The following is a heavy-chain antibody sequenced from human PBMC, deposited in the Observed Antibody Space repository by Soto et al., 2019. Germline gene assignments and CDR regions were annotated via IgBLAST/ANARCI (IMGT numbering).Heavy chain of an antibody. CDR3: AKDYGSGSFSHFDY. D-gene: IGHD1-26*01. J-gene: IGHJ4*02. CDR1: GFTFDDYT. CDR2: ISWDGGST. Sequence: EVQLVESGGVVVQPGGSLRLSCAASGFTFDDYTMHWVRQAPGKGLEWVSLISWDGGSTYYADSVKGRFTISRDNSKNSLYLQMNSLRTEDTALYYCAKDYGSGSFSHFDYWDQGTLVTVSS. V-gene: IGHV3-43*01.